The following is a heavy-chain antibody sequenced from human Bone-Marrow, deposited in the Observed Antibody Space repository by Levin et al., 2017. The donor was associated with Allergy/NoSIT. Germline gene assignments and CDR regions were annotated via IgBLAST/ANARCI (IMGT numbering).Heavy chain of an antibody. J-gene: IGHJ5*02. CDR1: GFTLSSYE. CDR2: ISIDGTAK. Sequence: SGGSLRLSCAASGFTLSSYEMSWVRQAPGKGLEWVSYISIDGTAKYYTDSVKGRFTISRDDAKNSLDLQMNSLRAEDTAVYYCVRDYSNGGDRFDPWGQGTQVTVSS. V-gene: IGHV3-48*03. CDR3: VRDYSNGGDRFDP. D-gene: IGHD4-11*01.